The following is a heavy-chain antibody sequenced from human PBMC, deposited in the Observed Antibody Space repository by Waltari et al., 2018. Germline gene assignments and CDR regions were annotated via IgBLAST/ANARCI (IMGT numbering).Heavy chain of an antibody. CDR3: AKAYCGGDCYSNAFDI. CDR2: ISGSGGST. CDR1: GFTFSSYA. Sequence: EVQLLESGGGLVQPGGSLRLSCAASGFTFSSYAMSWVRQAPGKGLEWVSAISGSGGSTYYADSVKGRFTSSRDNSKNTLYLQMNSLRAEDTAVYYCAKAYCGGDCYSNAFDIWGQGTMVTVSS. V-gene: IGHV3-23*01. D-gene: IGHD2-21*02. J-gene: IGHJ3*02.